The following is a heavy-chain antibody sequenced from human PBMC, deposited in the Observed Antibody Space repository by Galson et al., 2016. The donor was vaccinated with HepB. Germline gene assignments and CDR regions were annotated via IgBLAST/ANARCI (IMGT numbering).Heavy chain of an antibody. J-gene: IGHJ2*01. Sequence: QSGAEVKKPGESLKISCTTSGYKFTGKWSGWVRQKPGKGLEWMGIIYPGDSDTRYSPSFQGQVTISADKSTNTAHLQWSSLEASDTATYYCARSACSGGACYSFWYFDIWGRGTPVTVSS. D-gene: IGHD2-15*01. V-gene: IGHV5-51*01. CDR3: ARSACSGGACYSFWYFDI. CDR2: IYPGDSDT. CDR1: GYKFTGKW.